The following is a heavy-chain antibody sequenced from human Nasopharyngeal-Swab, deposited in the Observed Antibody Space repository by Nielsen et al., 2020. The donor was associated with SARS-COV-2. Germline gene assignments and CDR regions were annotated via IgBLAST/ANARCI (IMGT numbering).Heavy chain of an antibody. CDR2: IYGGGST. D-gene: IGHD6-6*01. V-gene: IGHV3-53*01. Sequence: GESLKISCAASGFTVSSNYMSWVRQAPGKGLEWVSVIYGGGSTYYADSVKGRFTISRDNSKNTLYLQMNSLRAEDTAVYYCATSAARGYFQHWGQGTLVTVSS. CDR3: ATSAARGYFQH. CDR1: GFTVSSNY. J-gene: IGHJ1*01.